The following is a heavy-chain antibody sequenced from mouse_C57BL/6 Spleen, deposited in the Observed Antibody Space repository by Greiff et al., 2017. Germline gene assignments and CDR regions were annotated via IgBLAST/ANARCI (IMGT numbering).Heavy chain of an antibody. V-gene: IGHV1-18*01. CDR2: INPNNGGT. CDR1: GYTFTDYN. D-gene: IGHD6-1*01. J-gene: IGHJ2*01. Sequence: EVQRVESGPELVKPGASVKIPCKASGYTFTDYNMDWVKQSHGKSLEWIGDINPNNGGTIYNQKFKGKATLTVDKSSSTAYMELRSLTSEDTAVYYCARAESSGLYYFDYWGQGTTLTVSS. CDR3: ARAESSGLYYFDY.